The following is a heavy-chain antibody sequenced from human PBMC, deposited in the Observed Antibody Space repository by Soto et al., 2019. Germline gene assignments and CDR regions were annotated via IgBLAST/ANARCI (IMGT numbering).Heavy chain of an antibody. Sequence: VGSLRLSCAASGFTFSSYGMHWVRQAPGKGLEWVAVIWYDGSNKYYADSVKGRFTISRDNSKNTLYLQMNSLRAEDTAVYYCARDGYDFWSGYSLNYYYYGMDVWGQGTTVTVSS. CDR2: IWYDGSNK. J-gene: IGHJ6*02. D-gene: IGHD3-3*01. CDR1: GFTFSSYG. CDR3: ARDGYDFWSGYSLNYYYYGMDV. V-gene: IGHV3-33*01.